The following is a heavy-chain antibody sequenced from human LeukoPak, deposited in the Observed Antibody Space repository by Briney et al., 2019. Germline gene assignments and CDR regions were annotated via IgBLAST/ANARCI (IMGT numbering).Heavy chain of an antibody. V-gene: IGHV4-59*08. Sequence: SETLSLTCTVSGXSISSDYGSWIRQPPGKGLEWIGYIYYSGITNYNPSLKSRVTISVDTSKNQFSLKLSSVTAADTAVYYCARLHYDSSGYYYFDYWGQGTLVTVSS. CDR3: ARLHYDSSGYYYFDY. CDR2: IYYSGIT. D-gene: IGHD3-22*01. J-gene: IGHJ4*02. CDR1: GXSISSDY.